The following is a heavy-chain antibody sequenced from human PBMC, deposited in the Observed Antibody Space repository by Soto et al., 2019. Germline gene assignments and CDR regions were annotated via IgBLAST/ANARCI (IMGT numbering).Heavy chain of an antibody. Sequence: QVQLVESGGGLVQPGGSLRLTCVASGFTFGSHGMHWVRQAPGKGLEWVAVISYDETNEYYVDSVKGRFTISRDNSKSTLYLQMNRLRPEDTAVYKCAKDLRTTISDYGMDVWGQGTTVTASS. CDR3: AKDLRTTISDYGMDV. J-gene: IGHJ6*02. CDR2: ISYDETNE. D-gene: IGHD2-21*01. CDR1: GFTFGSHG. V-gene: IGHV3-30*18.